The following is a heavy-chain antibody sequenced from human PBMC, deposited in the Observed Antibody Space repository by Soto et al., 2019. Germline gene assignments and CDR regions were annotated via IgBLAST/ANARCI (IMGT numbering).Heavy chain of an antibody. CDR1: VESISIYY. J-gene: IGHJ4*02. Sequence: KPSETLSLTCSVSVESISIYYWSWIRQPPGKGLEWIGYMYYSGSTNYNPSLKSRATISVDTSKNQFSLKLSSVTAADTAVYYCARDAGGPADYWGQGTLVTV. CDR3: ARDAGGPADY. CDR2: MYYSGST. V-gene: IGHV4-59*01. D-gene: IGHD2-15*01.